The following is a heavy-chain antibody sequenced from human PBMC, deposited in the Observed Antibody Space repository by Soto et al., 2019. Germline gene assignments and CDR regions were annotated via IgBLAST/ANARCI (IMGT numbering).Heavy chain of an antibody. CDR2: IXXYXGXX. D-gene: IGHD5-12*01. CDR1: GYTFTSYG. Sequence: GASVKVSCKASGYTFTSYGISLVRQAPGQGLXWMXXIXXYXGXXXYXXXLQGRVTMTTDTSTSTAYMELRSLRSEDTAVYYCARGRWLQLAMDVWGQGTTVTASS. V-gene: IGHV1-18*04. CDR3: ARGRWLQLAMDV. J-gene: IGHJ6*02.